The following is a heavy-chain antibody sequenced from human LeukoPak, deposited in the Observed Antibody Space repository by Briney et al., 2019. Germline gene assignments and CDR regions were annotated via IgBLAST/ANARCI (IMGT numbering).Heavy chain of an antibody. J-gene: IGHJ6*02. Sequence: GRSLRLSCAASGFTFSSYGMPWVRQAPGKGLEWVADISYDGSNKYYADSMKGRFTISRDNSKNTLYLQMNSVRAEDTAVYYCAKAPRLRYFDWSPPYYYYYGMDVWGQGNTVTVSS. CDR3: AKAPRLRYFDWSPPYYYYYGMDV. CDR2: ISYDGSNK. D-gene: IGHD3-9*01. V-gene: IGHV3-30*18. CDR1: GFTFSSYG.